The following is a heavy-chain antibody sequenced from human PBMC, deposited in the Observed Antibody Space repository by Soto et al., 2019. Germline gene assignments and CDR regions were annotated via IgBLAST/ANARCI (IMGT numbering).Heavy chain of an antibody. CDR3: ARGGVSTRNFDY. CDR1: GYNFAGYW. D-gene: IGHD3-3*01. Sequence: VESLKISCKGSGYNFAGYWIAWLRQMPVKGLELMGIIYPSDSDTRYRPSFQGQVTISADKSISSAYLQWSSLRASDTAMYYCARGGVSTRNFDYWGQGTPVTVSS. V-gene: IGHV5-51*01. CDR2: IYPSDSDT. J-gene: IGHJ4*02.